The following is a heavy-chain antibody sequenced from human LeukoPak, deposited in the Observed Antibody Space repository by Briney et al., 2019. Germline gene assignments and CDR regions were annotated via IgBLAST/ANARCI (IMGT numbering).Heavy chain of an antibody. CDR3: SRGVGATDS. CDR1: GFTFSSYW. Sequence: GGSLRLSCTASGFTFSSYWMHWVRQAPGKGLEWVSRITSDGSSTSHADSVKGRFTISRDNAKNTLYLQMNSLRAEDTAVYYCSRGVGATDSWGQGTMVTVSS. CDR2: ITSDGSST. V-gene: IGHV3-74*01. J-gene: IGHJ4*02. D-gene: IGHD1-26*01.